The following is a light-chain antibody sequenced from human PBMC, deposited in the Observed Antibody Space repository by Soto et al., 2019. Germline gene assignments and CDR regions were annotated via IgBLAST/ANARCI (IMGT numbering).Light chain of an antibody. CDR1: SSDIGNYNY. J-gene: IGLJ1*01. V-gene: IGLV2-11*01. CDR2: DVS. CDR3: CSYAGSFIFV. Sequence: QSVPTQPRSVSGSPAQSVTIPCTGTSSDIGNYNYVSWYQQYPGKAPKLIIYDVSKRPSGIPDRFFGSKFGNTASLTTSGLQAEDEADYYCCSYAGSFIFVFGTGTKVTVL.